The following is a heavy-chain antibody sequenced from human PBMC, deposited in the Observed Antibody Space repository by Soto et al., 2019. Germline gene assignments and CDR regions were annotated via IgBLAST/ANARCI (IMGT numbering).Heavy chain of an antibody. J-gene: IGHJ4*02. Sequence: LRLSCAASGFTFSSYAMHWVRQAPGKGLEWVAVISYDGSNKYYADSVKGRFTISRDNSKNTLYLQMNSLRAEDTAVYYCAKRATGTYFDYWGQGTLVTVSS. D-gene: IGHD1-1*01. CDR1: GFTFSSYA. V-gene: IGHV3-30-3*02. CDR3: AKRATGTYFDY. CDR2: ISYDGSNK.